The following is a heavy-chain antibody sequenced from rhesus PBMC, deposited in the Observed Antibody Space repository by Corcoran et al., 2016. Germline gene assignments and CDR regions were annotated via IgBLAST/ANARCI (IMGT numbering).Heavy chain of an antibody. CDR2: LSSGSSYI. CDR3: ARVYGNYGLDS. Sequence: EVQLVESGGGLVQPGGSLRLSCAASGFTFRDYSLSWVRQVPGQGLDWVSTLSSGSSYIYDADSGKGRCTSARDNAKNSLSLQMNSLKTEDTAVYFCARVYGNYGLDSWGQGVVVTVSS. V-gene: IGHV3S16*01. CDR1: GFTFRDYS. D-gene: IGHD4-35*01. J-gene: IGHJ6*01.